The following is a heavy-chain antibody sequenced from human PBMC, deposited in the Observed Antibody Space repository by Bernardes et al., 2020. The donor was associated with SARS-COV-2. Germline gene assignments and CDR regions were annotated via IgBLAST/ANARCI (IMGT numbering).Heavy chain of an antibody. CDR1: GFIFSSYW. CDR3: ARAGLAFDV. J-gene: IGHJ3*01. Sequence: GGSLRLSCAASGFIFSSYWMHWVRQAPGKGLVWVSRINRDGRSTTYADSVKGRFTISRDNARNTLYLQMNSLRAEDTAVYYCARAGLAFDVWGQGTMVTVSS. V-gene: IGHV3-74*01. CDR2: INRDGRST. D-gene: IGHD3-10*01.